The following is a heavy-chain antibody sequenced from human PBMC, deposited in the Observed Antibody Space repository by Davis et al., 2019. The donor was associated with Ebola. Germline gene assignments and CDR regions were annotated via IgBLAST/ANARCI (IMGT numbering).Heavy chain of an antibody. CDR2: INHSGST. D-gene: IGHD2-2*01. J-gene: IGHJ3*01. V-gene: IGHV4-34*01. CDR1: GGSFSGYY. Sequence: MPSETLSLTCAIYGGSFSGYYWSWIRQPPGKGLEWIGEINHSGSTNYNPSLKSRVTISVDTSKNQFSLKLSSVTAADTAVYYCSRDDRYCSSTRCDVFDVWGRGTMVSVSP. CDR3: SRDDRYCSSTRCDVFDV.